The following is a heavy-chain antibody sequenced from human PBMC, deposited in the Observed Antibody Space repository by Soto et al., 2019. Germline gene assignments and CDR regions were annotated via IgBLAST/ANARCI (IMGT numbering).Heavy chain of an antibody. J-gene: IGHJ3*02. Sequence: PGGSLRLSCRASGFTFSSSAMTWVRQPPGQGLEWVASISDSGGSRGGTYYADSVKGRFTISRDNSNNTLYLQVDSLRGADTAIYYCVSAKAVVVAALGIWGQGTMVTVSS. CDR1: GFTFSSSA. V-gene: IGHV3-23*01. D-gene: IGHD2-15*01. CDR2: ISDSGGSRGGT. CDR3: VSAKAVVVAALGI.